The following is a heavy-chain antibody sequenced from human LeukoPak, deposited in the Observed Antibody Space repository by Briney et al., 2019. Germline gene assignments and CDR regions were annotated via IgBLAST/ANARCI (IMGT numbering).Heavy chain of an antibody. Sequence: GGSLRLSCVASGFMFSKNARHWVRQAPGKGLECVAFIRHDGSKTDYADSVKGRFTISRDNAKNSLYLQMNSLRAEDTAVYYCARVRFEGVPPDYWGQGTLVTVSS. V-gene: IGHV3-30*02. D-gene: IGHD3-9*01. CDR3: ARVRFEGVPPDY. CDR1: GFMFSKNA. J-gene: IGHJ4*02. CDR2: IRHDGSKT.